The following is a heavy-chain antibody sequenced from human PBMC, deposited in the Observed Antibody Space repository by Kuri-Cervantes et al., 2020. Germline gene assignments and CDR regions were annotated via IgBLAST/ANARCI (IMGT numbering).Heavy chain of an antibody. CDR3: AKDVEQLVETHYFDY. Sequence: ASVKVSCKASGYTFTGYYMHWVRQAPGQGLEWMGWINPNSGGTNYAQKFQGRVTMTRDTSISTAYMELSRLRSDDTAVYYCAKDVEQLVETHYFDYWGQGTLVTVSS. CDR2: INPNSGGT. V-gene: IGHV1-2*02. J-gene: IGHJ4*02. CDR1: GYTFTGYY. D-gene: IGHD6-6*01.